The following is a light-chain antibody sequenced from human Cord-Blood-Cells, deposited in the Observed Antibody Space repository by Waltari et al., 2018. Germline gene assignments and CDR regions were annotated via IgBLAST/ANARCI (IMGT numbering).Light chain of an antibody. Sequence: QSALTQPASVSGSPGQSITISCTGTSSDIGGYNYVSWYQQPPAKAPKLMIYDVSNRPSGVSKRFSGPKAGNTASLTISGLQAEDEADYYCSSYTSSSTYVFGTGTKVTVL. CDR3: SSYTSSSTYV. J-gene: IGLJ1*01. CDR1: SSDIGGYNY. V-gene: IGLV2-14*03. CDR2: DVS.